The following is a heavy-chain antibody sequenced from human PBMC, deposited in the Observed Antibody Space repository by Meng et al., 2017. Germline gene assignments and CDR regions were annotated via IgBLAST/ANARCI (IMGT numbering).Heavy chain of an antibody. CDR3: ARGEYHFESSGYYTH. CDR1: GFTFSNYW. Sequence: GGSLRLSCGASGFTFSNYWMHWVRQAPGKGLVWVSRINNDGSDTAYADPVKGRFTISRDNAKNTQFLQMNSLRAEDTAVYYCARGEYHFESSGYYTHWGQGTLVTVSS. D-gene: IGHD3-22*01. J-gene: IGHJ4*02. V-gene: IGHV3-74*01. CDR2: INNDGSDT.